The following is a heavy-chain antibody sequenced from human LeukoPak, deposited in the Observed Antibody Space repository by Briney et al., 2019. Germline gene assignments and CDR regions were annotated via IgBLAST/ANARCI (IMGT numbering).Heavy chain of an antibody. Sequence: ASVKVSCKASGYTLTSYYMHWVRQAPGQGVEWMGIINPSGGSTSYAQKFQGRVTMTRDTSTSTVYMELSSLRSEDTAVYYCARAWDTAMVKTVMNYYYMDVWGKGTTVTVSS. J-gene: IGHJ6*03. CDR3: ARAWDTAMVKTVMNYYYMDV. CDR1: GYTLTSYY. V-gene: IGHV1-46*01. CDR2: INPSGGST. D-gene: IGHD5-18*01.